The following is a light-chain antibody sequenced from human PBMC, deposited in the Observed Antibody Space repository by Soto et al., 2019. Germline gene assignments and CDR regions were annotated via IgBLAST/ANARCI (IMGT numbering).Light chain of an antibody. V-gene: IGKV1-5*01. CDR1: QSISSW. Sequence: DIQMTQSPSSLSASVGDRVTITCRASQSISSWLAWYQQKPGTAPKLLIYHASTLESGVPSRFSGSGSGTEFTLTISSLQPDDFATYYCQQYNSYSFGQGTKVE. CDR3: QQYNSYS. J-gene: IGKJ1*01. CDR2: HAS.